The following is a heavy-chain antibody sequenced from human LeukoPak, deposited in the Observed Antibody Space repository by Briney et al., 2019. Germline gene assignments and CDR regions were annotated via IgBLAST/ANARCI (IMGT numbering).Heavy chain of an antibody. CDR3: ARGPHDSSGYYLTL. J-gene: IGHJ2*01. CDR2: IYSGGST. Sequence: PGGSLRLSCAASGFTVSSNYMSWVRQAPGKGLEWVSVIYSGGSTYCADSVKDRFTISRDNAKNSLFLQMNSLRAEDTAVYYCARGPHDSSGYYLTLWGRGTPVTVSS. D-gene: IGHD3-22*01. V-gene: IGHV3-53*01. CDR1: GFTVSSNY.